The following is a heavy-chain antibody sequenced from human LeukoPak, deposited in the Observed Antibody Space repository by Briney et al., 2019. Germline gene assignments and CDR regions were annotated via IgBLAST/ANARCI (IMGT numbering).Heavy chain of an antibody. CDR2: IYHSGST. D-gene: IGHD3-22*01. CDR3: ARDFYDSSGYPEY. Sequence: SQTLSLTCAVSGGSISSGGYSWSWIRQPPGKGLEWIGYIYHSGSTYYNPSLKSRVTISVDRSKNQFSLKLSSATAADTAVYYCARDFYDSSGYPEYWGQGTLVTVSS. V-gene: IGHV4-30-2*01. CDR1: GGSISSGGYS. J-gene: IGHJ4*02.